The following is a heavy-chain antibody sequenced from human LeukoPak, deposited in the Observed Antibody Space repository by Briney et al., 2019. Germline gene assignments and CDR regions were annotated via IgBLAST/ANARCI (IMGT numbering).Heavy chain of an antibody. J-gene: IGHJ2*01. D-gene: IGHD1-26*01. Sequence: SETLSLTCTVSGGSVSSGNYYWSWIRQPPGKGLEWIGYIYYSGSTNYNPSLKSRDTISVDTSKNQFSLKLTSVTAAVTAVYYCARGVGAVYWYFDLWGRGTLVTVSS. CDR1: GGSVSSGNYY. V-gene: IGHV4-61*01. CDR2: IYYSGST. CDR3: ARGVGAVYWYFDL.